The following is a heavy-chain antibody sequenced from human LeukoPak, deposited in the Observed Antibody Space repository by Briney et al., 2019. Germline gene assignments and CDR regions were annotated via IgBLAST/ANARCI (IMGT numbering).Heavy chain of an antibody. V-gene: IGHV4-59*01. CDR1: GGSISSYY. Sequence: SETLSLTCTVSGGSISSYYWSWIRQPPGKGLEWIGYIYYSGSTNYNPSLKSRVTISVDTSKNQFSLKLSSVTAADTAVYYCASLGRSGWYNYYYYYMDVWGKGTTVTVSS. J-gene: IGHJ6*03. CDR3: ASLGRSGWYNYYYYYMDV. D-gene: IGHD6-19*01. CDR2: IYYSGST.